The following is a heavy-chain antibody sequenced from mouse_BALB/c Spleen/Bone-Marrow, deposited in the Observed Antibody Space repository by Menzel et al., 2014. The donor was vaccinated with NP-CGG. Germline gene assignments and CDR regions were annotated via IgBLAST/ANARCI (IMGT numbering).Heavy chain of an antibody. CDR2: IDPANGNT. V-gene: IGHV14-3*02. Sequence: QVVGSGAELVKPGASVKLSCTASGFNIKDTYMHWVKQRPEQGLEWIGRIDPANGNTKYDPKFQGKATITADTSSNTAYLQLSSLTSEDTAVYYCAMITTGAWFAYWGQGTLVTVSA. J-gene: IGHJ3*01. CDR3: AMITTGAWFAY. CDR1: GFNIKDTY. D-gene: IGHD2-4*01.